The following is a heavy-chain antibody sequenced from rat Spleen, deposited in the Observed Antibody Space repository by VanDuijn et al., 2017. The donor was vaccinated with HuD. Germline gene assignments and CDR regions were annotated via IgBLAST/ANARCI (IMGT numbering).Heavy chain of an antibody. J-gene: IGHJ2*01. CDR3: TTREVEGILDY. Sequence: EVQLVESGGGLVQPGRSLKLSCVASGFTFSDYGMDWIRQAPGKGLEWVASITNSGGGSYHRDSVKGRFTISRDKAKNTLYLQMDSLRSEDTATYYCTTREVEGILDYWGQGVMVTVSS. CDR2: ITNSGGGS. CDR1: GFTFSDYG. V-gene: IGHV5-19*01. D-gene: IGHD1-11*01.